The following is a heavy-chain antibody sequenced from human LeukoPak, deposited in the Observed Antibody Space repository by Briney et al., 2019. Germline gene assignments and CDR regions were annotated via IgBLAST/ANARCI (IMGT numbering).Heavy chain of an antibody. Sequence: GGSLRLSCAASGFTFSSYAMSWVRQAPGKGLGWVSAISGSGGSTYYADSVKGRFTISRDNSKNTLYLQMNSLRAEDTAVYYCAKDRLLRYFDWLLVSDWGQGTLVTVSS. D-gene: IGHD3-9*01. J-gene: IGHJ4*02. V-gene: IGHV3-23*01. CDR1: GFTFSSYA. CDR3: AKDRLLRYFDWLLVSD. CDR2: ISGSGGST.